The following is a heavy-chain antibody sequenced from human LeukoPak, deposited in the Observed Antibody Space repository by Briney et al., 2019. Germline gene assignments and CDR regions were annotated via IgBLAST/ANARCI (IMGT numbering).Heavy chain of an antibody. D-gene: IGHD1-1*01. Sequence: SETLSLTCAASGGSFSGDYWSWVRQPPGKGLEWMGEINHSGGTTYNPHLKSRVTIPVDTSKNQFSLKLSSVTAADTAVYYCARGLNWNDYYYYMDVWGKGTTVTVSS. V-gene: IGHV4-34*01. CDR1: GGSFSGDY. CDR3: ARGLNWNDYYYYMDV. J-gene: IGHJ6*03. CDR2: INHSGGT.